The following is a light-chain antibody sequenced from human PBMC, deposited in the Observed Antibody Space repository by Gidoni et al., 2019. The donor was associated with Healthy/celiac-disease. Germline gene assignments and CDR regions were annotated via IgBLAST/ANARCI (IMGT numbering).Light chain of an antibody. CDR1: ALPKQY. V-gene: IGLV3-25*03. Sequence: SYELTQPPSVSVSPGQTARITCSGDALPKQYAYWYQQKPGQAPVLVIYKDSERPPGIPERFSGSSSGTTVTLTISGVQAEDEADYYCQSADSSGTYVVFGGGTKLTV. J-gene: IGLJ2*01. CDR2: KDS. CDR3: QSADSSGTYVV.